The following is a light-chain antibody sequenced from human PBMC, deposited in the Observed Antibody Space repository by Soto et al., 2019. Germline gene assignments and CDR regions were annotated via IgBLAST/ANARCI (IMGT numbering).Light chain of an antibody. J-gene: IGKJ1*01. Sequence: DIQMTQSPSSLSASVGDRVTITCRASQGIRDSLAWYQQKPGEVPKLLIFAASALQSGVPSRFSGGGSGTDFTLTITNLQPEDVATYYCHSYDSSPSWTFGQGTRVEIK. V-gene: IGKV1-27*01. CDR2: AAS. CDR1: QGIRDS. CDR3: HSYDSSPSWT.